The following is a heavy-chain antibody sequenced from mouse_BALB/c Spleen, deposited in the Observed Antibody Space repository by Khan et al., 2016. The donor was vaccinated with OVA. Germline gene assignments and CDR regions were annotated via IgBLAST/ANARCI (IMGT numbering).Heavy chain of an antibody. D-gene: IGHD2-1*01. J-gene: IGHJ1*01. Sequence: EVELVESGGGLVRPGGSLKLSCAASGFSFTTYTMSWVRQTPEKRLEWVATINSGSTYTYYPDSVKGRFTISRDNAKNPLYLQMSSLKSEDTAMYYCTRDGNYAHWYFDVWGAGTTVTVSS. CDR2: INSGSTYT. V-gene: IGHV5-6-4*01. CDR3: TRDGNYAHWYFDV. CDR1: GFSFTTYT.